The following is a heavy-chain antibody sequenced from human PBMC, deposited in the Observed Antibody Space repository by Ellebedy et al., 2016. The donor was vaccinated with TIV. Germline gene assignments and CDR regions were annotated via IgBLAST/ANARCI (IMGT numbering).Heavy chain of an antibody. D-gene: IGHD5-18*01. CDR2: LYTTGST. CDR3: ARESPRGYTYVMFDY. J-gene: IGHJ4*02. V-gene: IGHV4-4*07. Sequence: ESLKISXTVSGASITSFYWNWLRQPAGKGLEWIGRLYTTGSTNYNPSLKSRVAMSVDTSKNQFSLKLRSVTAADTAVYYCARESPRGYTYVMFDYWGLGTLVTVSA. CDR1: GASITSFY.